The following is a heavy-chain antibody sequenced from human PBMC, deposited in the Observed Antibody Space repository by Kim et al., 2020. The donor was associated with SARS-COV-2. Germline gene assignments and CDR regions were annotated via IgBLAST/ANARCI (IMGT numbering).Heavy chain of an antibody. D-gene: IGHD2-15*01. J-gene: IGHJ6*02. Sequence: GGSLRLSCAASGFTFGDYAMHWVRQAPGKGLEWVSGISWNSGSIGYADSVKGRFTISRDNAKNSLYLQMNSLRAEDTALYYCAKSETYCSGGSCYRRYYYGMDVWGQGTTVTVSS. CDR3: AKSETYCSGGSCYRRYYYGMDV. V-gene: IGHV3-9*01. CDR1: GFTFGDYA. CDR2: ISWNSGSI.